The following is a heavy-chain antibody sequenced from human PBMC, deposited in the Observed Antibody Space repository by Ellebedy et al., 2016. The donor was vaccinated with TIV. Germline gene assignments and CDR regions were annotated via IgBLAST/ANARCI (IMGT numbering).Heavy chain of an antibody. CDR1: GYSFTSHW. V-gene: IGHV5-51*01. CDR3: ARLRTTTVTRKYFDY. J-gene: IGHJ4*02. Sequence: GESLKISXKGSGYSFTSHWIGWVRQMPGKGLEWMGIIYPGDSDTTYSPSLQGQVTISADKSISTAYLQWSSLKASDTAMYYCARLRTTTVTRKYFDYWGQGTLVTVSS. CDR2: IYPGDSDT. D-gene: IGHD4-17*01.